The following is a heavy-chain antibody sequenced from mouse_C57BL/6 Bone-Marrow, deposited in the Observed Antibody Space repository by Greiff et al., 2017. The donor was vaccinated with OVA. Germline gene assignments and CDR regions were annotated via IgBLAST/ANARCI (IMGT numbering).Heavy chain of an antibody. CDR1: GFTFSSYA. D-gene: IGHD2-5*01. CDR2: ISDVGSYT. J-gene: IGHJ3*01. Sequence: EVQGVESGGGLVKPGGSLTLSCAASGFTFSSYAMSWVRQTPEKRLEWVATISDVGSYTYYPDNVKGRFTISRDNAKNNLYLQMSHLKSEDTAMYYCAREPAYYSNYVFIFAYWGQGTLVTVSA. CDR3: AREPAYYSNYVFIFAY. V-gene: IGHV5-4*01.